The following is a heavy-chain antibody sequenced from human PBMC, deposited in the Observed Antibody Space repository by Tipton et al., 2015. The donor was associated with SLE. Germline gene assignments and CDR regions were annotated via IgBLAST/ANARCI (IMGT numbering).Heavy chain of an antibody. D-gene: IGHD6-19*01. J-gene: IGHJ4*02. V-gene: IGHV4-61*01. Sequence: TLSLTCTVSGGSVSSGSYYWSWIRQPPGKGLEWIGYIYYSGSTNYNPSLKSRVTISVDTSKNQFSLKLSSVTAADTAVYYCASHQWLGYFDYWGQGTLVTVSS. CDR3: ASHQWLGYFDY. CDR1: GGSVSSGSYY. CDR2: IYYSGST.